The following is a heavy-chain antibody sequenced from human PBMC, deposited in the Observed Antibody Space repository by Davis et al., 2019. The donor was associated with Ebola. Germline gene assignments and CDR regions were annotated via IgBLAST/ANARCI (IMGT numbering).Heavy chain of an antibody. Sequence: HTGGSLRLSCAASGFTFSSYAMSWVRKAPGKGLVWVSRINSDGSSTSYADSVKGRFTISRDNAKNTLYLQINSLRAEDTAVYYCARMSGLDWFDPWGQGTLVTVSS. V-gene: IGHV3-74*01. J-gene: IGHJ5*02. CDR1: GFTFSSYA. CDR3: ARMSGLDWFDP. D-gene: IGHD3-16*01. CDR2: INSDGSST.